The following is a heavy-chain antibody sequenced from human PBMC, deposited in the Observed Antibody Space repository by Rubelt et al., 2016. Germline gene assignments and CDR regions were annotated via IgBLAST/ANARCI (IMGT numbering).Heavy chain of an antibody. V-gene: IGHV3-23*01. Sequence: GGSLRLSCAASGFTFSSYAMTWVRQAPGKGLEWVSAISGSGGSTYYADSVKGRFTISRDNSKNTLYLQMNSLRAEDTAVYYCAKATSGWSGDSLDYWGQGTLVTVSS. CDR3: AKATSGWSGDSLDY. D-gene: IGHD6-19*01. J-gene: IGHJ4*02. CDR1: GFTFSSYA. CDR2: ISGSGGST.